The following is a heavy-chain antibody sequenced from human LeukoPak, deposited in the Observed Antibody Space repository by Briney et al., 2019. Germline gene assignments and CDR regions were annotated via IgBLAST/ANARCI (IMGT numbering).Heavy chain of an antibody. V-gene: IGHV3-73*01. Sequence: PGGSLRLSCAASGFTFSGSAMHWVRQASGKGLEWVGRIRSKANSYATAYAASVEGRFTISRDDSKNTAYLQMNSLKTEDTAVYYCTRLSTGDNRVHWGQGTLVTVSS. CDR2: IRSKANSYAT. D-gene: IGHD1-14*01. CDR3: TRLSTGDNRVH. J-gene: IGHJ4*02. CDR1: GFTFSGSA.